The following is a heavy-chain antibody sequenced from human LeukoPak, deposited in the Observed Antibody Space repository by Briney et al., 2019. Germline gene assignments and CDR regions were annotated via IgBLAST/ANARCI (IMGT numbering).Heavy chain of an antibody. CDR2: ISGSGGST. CDR1: GFTFSSYA. J-gene: IGHJ4*02. V-gene: IGHV3-23*01. Sequence: GGSLRLSCAASGFTFSSYAVTWVRQAPGKGLEWVSAISGSGGSTYYADSVKGRFTISRDNSKNTLYLQMSSLRAADTAVYYCVKITSVTGGDCWGQGTRLTVSS. CDR3: VKITSVTGGDC. D-gene: IGHD1-1*01.